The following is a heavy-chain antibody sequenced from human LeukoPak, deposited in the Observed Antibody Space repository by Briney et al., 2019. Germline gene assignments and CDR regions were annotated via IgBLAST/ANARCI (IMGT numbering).Heavy chain of an antibody. Sequence: GASVTVSCKASGYTFTGYYMHWVRQAPGQGLEWMGWINPNSGGTNYAQKFQGRVTMTRDTSISTAYMELSRLRSDDTAVYYCARGAQSSYYYYYMDVWGKGTTVTVSS. V-gene: IGHV1-2*02. CDR1: GYTFTGYY. J-gene: IGHJ6*03. CDR2: INPNSGGT. CDR3: ARGAQSSYYYYYMDV.